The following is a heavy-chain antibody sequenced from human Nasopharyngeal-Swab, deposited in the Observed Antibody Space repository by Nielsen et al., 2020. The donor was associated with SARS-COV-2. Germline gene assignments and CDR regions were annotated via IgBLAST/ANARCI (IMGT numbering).Heavy chain of an antibody. CDR2: ISAYNGNT. Sequence: ASVKVSCKASGDTFTSYGISWVRQAPAQGLEWMGWISAYNGNTNYAQKLQGRVTMTTDTSTSTAYMELRSLRSDDTAVYYCASNPLYCSSTSCYHDAFDIWGQGTRVTVSS. CDR3: ASNPLYCSSTSCYHDAFDI. J-gene: IGHJ3*02. CDR1: GDTFTSYG. D-gene: IGHD2-2*01. V-gene: IGHV1-18*01.